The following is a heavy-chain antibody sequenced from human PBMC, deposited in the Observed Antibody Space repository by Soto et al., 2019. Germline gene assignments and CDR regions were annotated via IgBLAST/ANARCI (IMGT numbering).Heavy chain of an antibody. V-gene: IGHV3-74*01. J-gene: IGHJ4*02. Sequence: EVQLVESGGGLVQPGGSLRLSCAASGFTFSSYWMHWVRQAPGKGLVWVSRINSDGSSTSYADSGKGRFTISRDNSKNKLYLQMNSLRAEDTAVYYCVRTSLVVAAATREDYWGQGTLVTVSS. CDR1: GFTFSSYW. D-gene: IGHD2-15*01. CDR3: VRTSLVVAAATREDY. CDR2: INSDGSST.